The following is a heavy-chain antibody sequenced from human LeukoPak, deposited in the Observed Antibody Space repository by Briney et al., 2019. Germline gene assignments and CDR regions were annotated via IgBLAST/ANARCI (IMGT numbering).Heavy chain of an antibody. CDR3: ARDRVIAVAGNSHDY. CDR1: GYTFTSYG. D-gene: IGHD6-19*01. J-gene: IGHJ4*02. V-gene: IGHV1-18*01. Sequence: GASVKVSCKASGYTFTSYGISWVRQAPGQGLEWMGWISAYNGNTNYAQKLQGRVTMTTDTSTSTAYMELRSLRSDDTAVYYCARDRVIAVAGNSHDYWGQGTPVTVSS. CDR2: ISAYNGNT.